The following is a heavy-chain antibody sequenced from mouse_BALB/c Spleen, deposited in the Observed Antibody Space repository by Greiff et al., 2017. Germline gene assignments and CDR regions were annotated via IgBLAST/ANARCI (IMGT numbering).Heavy chain of an antibody. CDR1: GYSITSGYY. CDR2: ISYDGSN. D-gene: IGHD1-1*01. CDR3: ARSFYYGSSYPLYWYFDV. Sequence: VQLKESGPGLVKPSQSLSLTCSVTGYSITSGYYWNWIRQFPGNKLEWMGYISYDGSNNYNPSLKNRISITRDTSKNQFFLKLNSVTTEDTATYYCARSFYYGSSYPLYWYFDVWGAGTTVTVSS. J-gene: IGHJ1*01. V-gene: IGHV3-6*02.